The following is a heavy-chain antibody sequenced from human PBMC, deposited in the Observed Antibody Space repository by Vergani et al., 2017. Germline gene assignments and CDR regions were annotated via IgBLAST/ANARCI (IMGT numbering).Heavy chain of an antibody. CDR2: ISSSGSTI. CDR1: GFTFDDYA. J-gene: IGHJ5*02. Sequence: EVQLVESGGGLVQPGRSLRLSCAASGFTFDDYAMHWVRQAPGKGLEWVSYISSSGSTIYYADSVKGRFTISRDNAKNSLYLQMNSLRAEDTAVYYCARAFTYYYDSSGYYYPWGQGTLVTVSS. CDR3: ARAFTYYYDSSGYYYP. V-gene: IGHV3-48*03. D-gene: IGHD3-22*01.